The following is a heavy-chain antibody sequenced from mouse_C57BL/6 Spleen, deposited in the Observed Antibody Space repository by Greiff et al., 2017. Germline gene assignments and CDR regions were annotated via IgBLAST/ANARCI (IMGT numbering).Heavy chain of an antibody. V-gene: IGHV1-62-2*01. J-gene: IGHJ3*01. CDR1: GYTFTEYT. CDR3: ARHEEGGSYYLGGFAY. Sequence: QVQLQQSGAELVKPGASVKLSCKASGYTFTEYTIHWVKQRSGQGLEWIGWFYPGSGSIKYNEKFKDKATLTAAKSSSTVYMELRRLTSEDSAVYFCARHEEGGSYYLGGFAYWGQGTLVTVSA. CDR2: FYPGSGSI. D-gene: IGHD2-10*01.